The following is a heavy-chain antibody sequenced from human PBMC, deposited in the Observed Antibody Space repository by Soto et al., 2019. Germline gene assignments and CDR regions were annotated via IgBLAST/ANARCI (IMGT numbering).Heavy chain of an antibody. Sequence: PSGGLSGAGAEYIGSVRGSYGSSIGQPPGKGLEWLGEIKHSGRTNYNPSLKSRVTISVDTSKNQFSLKLSSVTGADTAVYYCAREVALSAAGTPMSYLDYHGMDVWAQRSTRSVSS. CDR3: AREVALSAAGTPMSYLDYHGMDV. V-gene: IGHV4-34*01. D-gene: IGHD6-13*01. CDR1: IGSVRGSY. J-gene: IGHJ6*02. CDR2: IKHSGRT.